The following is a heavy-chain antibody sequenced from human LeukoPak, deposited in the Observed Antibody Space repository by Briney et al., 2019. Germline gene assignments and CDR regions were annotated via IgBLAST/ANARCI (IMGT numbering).Heavy chain of an antibody. CDR1: GYTFTSYY. V-gene: IGHV1-46*01. J-gene: IGHJ4*02. CDR3: ARDLGVSEFDY. D-gene: IGHD3-3*01. Sequence: ASVKVSCKASGYTFTSYYLYWVRQAPGQGLEWMGIINPSGGSTNYAQKLQGRVTMTTDTSTSTAYMELRSLRSDDTAVYYCARDLGVSEFDYWGQGTLVTVSS. CDR2: INPSGGST.